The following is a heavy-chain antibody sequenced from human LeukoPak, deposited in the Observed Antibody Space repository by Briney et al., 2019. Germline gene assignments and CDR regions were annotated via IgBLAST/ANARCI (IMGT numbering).Heavy chain of an antibody. CDR2: IATAGDT. V-gene: IGHV3-13*04. Sequence: QPGGSLRLSCVASGFTLSSYDMHWVRQAPGKGLEWVSAIATAGDTYYAGSVRGRFTISREDAQNSLYLQMASLGAGDTAVYYCARAGTNSLNNWFDPWGQGTLVTVSS. D-gene: IGHD4-23*01. J-gene: IGHJ5*02. CDR1: GFTLSSYD. CDR3: ARAGTNSLNNWFDP.